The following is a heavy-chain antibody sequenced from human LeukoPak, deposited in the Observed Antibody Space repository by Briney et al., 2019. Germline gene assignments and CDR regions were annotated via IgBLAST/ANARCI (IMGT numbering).Heavy chain of an antibody. CDR2: IGTAGDT. Sequence: PGGSLRLSCAASGFTFSSYDMHWVRQATGKGLEWVSAIGTAGDTYYPGSVKGRFTISRENAKNSLYLQMNSLRAEDTAVYYCARGPRRATQLDYWGQGTLVTVSS. V-gene: IGHV3-13*01. CDR3: ARGPRRATQLDY. CDR1: GFTFSSYD. D-gene: IGHD1-26*01. J-gene: IGHJ4*02.